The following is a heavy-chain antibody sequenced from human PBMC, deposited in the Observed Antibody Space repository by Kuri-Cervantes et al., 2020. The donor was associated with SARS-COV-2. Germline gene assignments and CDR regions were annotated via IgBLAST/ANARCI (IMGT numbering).Heavy chain of an antibody. D-gene: IGHD3-22*01. Sequence: ASVKVSCKASGYTFTGYYMHWVRQAPGQGLEWMGWINPNSGGTNYAQKFQGGVTMTRDTSISTAYMELSRLRSDDTAVYYCAREPDYDSSGHRGRGWLDPWGQGTLVTVSS. J-gene: IGHJ5*02. CDR1: GYTFTGYY. CDR3: AREPDYDSSGHRGRGWLDP. CDR2: INPNSGGT. V-gene: IGHV1-2*02.